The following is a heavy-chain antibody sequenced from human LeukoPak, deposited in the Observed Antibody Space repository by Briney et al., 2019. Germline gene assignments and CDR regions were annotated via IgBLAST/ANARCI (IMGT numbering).Heavy chain of an antibody. J-gene: IGHJ4*02. CDR1: GGSISSYY. CDR3: ARGAAAAALDY. V-gene: IGHV4-4*07. CDR2: IYASGTT. Sequence: PSETLSLTCTVSGGSISSYYWSWIRQPAGKGLEWIGRIYASGTTDYNPALKSRVTISVDTSKNQFSLKLSSVTAADTAVYYCARGAAAAALDYWGQGTLVTVSS. D-gene: IGHD6-13*01.